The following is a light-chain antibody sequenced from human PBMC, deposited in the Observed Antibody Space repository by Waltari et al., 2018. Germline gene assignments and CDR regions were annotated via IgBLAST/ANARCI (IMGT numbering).Light chain of an antibody. J-gene: IGKJ1*01. CDR2: VAS. CDR1: QDINKF. CDR3: QQYALLPPTWT. V-gene: IGKV1-33*01. Sequence: DIQMTQSPSSLSASVGDRVTITCQASQDINKFLNWFQQKPGKAPKPLIYVASNLEAGVPSRFSGSGSGTDFTFTISSLQPEDIGTYYCQQYALLPPTWTFGQGTKVELK.